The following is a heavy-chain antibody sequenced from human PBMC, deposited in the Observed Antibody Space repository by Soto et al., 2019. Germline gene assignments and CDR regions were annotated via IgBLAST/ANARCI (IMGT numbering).Heavy chain of an antibody. CDR3: AREDVVVPAAAHYYYYGMDV. Sequence: ASETLSLTCTVSGGSISSYYWSWIRQPAGKGLEWIGRIYTSGSTNYNPSLKSRVTMSVDTSKNQFSLKLSSVTAADTAVYYCAREDVVVPAAAHYYYYGMDVWGQGTTVTVSS. D-gene: IGHD2-2*01. CDR1: GGSISSYY. CDR2: IYTSGST. V-gene: IGHV4-4*07. J-gene: IGHJ6*02.